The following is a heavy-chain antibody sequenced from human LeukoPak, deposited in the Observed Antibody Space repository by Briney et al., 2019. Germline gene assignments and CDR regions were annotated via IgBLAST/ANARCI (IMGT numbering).Heavy chain of an antibody. J-gene: IGHJ4*02. V-gene: IGHV4-34*01. CDR2: INHSGST. Sequence: SETLSLTCAVYGGSFSGYYWSWIRQPPGKGLEWIGEINHSGSTNYNPSLKSRVTISIDTSKNQFSLKLNSVTAADTAMYYCAKSGGYGLIDYWGQGTLVTVSS. CDR3: AKSGGYGLIDY. CDR1: GGSFSGYY. D-gene: IGHD1-26*01.